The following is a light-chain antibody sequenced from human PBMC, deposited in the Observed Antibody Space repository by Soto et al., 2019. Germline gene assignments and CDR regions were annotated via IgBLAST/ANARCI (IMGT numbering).Light chain of an antibody. CDR1: QSVSSSY. J-gene: IGKJ5*01. CDR3: QKYGSSPST. Sequence: ESVLTQSPGTLSLSPGERATLSCRASQSVSSSYLAWYQQQPGQAPRLLIYGASSRATGIPDRFSGSGSGTDFNITISILEPEDFAVYYCQKYGSSPSTFGQRTRLEIK. V-gene: IGKV3-20*01. CDR2: GAS.